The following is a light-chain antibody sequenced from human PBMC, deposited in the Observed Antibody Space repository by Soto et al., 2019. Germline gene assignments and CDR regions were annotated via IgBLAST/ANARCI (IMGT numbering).Light chain of an antibody. CDR3: QQSGDTPPWT. CDR1: QSIRNY. V-gene: IGKV1-39*01. CDR2: TAS. J-gene: IGKJ1*01. Sequence: DIQMTQSPSSLAASVGDRVIITCRASQSIRNYLNWYQHKPGKAPTLLINTASSLQSGVPSRFRGSGSGTEFTLTIANLQPEDFATYFCQQSGDTPPWTFGQGTKVDI.